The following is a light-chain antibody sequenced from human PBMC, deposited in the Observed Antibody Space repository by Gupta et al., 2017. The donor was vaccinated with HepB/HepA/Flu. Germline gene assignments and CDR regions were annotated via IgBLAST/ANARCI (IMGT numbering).Light chain of an antibody. CDR2: GVN. V-gene: IGLV2-18*02. CDR3: CSYTTSDSLI. Sequence: QSALTQPPYVYGSPGQSVTISCTGTNSDVGFYNHVSWYQQPPGTPPKLMIYGVNNRPSGVPDRFSGSKSGNTASLTISGLQAEDEADYYCCSYTTSDSLIFGGGTKLTVL. CDR1: NSDVGFYNH. J-gene: IGLJ2*01.